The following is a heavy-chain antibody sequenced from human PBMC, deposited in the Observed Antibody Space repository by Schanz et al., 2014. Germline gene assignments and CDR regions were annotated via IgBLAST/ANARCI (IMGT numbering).Heavy chain of an antibody. D-gene: IGHD6-13*01. V-gene: IGHV1-3*01. CDR1: GYPFTSDD. CDR2: INAGTGNT. CDR3: ASSGAGYSSSWDFDY. J-gene: IGHJ4*02. Sequence: QVQLVQSGAEVKKPGASVKVSCRASGYPFTSDDITWVRQAPGQRLEWMGWINAGTGNTEYSQKFQGRVTITRDTLASTAYMDVSSLRSEDTAVYYCASSGAGYSSSWDFDYWGQGTLVTVSS.